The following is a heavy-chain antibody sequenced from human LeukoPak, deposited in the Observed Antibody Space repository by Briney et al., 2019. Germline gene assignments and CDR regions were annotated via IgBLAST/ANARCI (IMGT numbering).Heavy chain of an antibody. CDR2: IKGDGSAQ. CDR1: GFTFAGYW. V-gene: IGHV3-7*01. CDR3: ATTSNAPGNY. Sequence: GGSLRLSCAASGFTFAGYWMSWVRQAPGKGLEWVANIKGDGSAQYYLGSVKGRFTISRDNAKNSLNLQMNSLRAEDTAVYYCATTSNAPGNYWGQGTLVTVSS. D-gene: IGHD6-6*01. J-gene: IGHJ4*02.